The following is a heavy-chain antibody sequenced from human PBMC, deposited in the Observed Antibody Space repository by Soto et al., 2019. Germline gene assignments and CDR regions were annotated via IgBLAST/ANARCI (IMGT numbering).Heavy chain of an antibody. J-gene: IGHJ2*01. CDR1: GASIINNHYY. Sequence: QVRLQESGPGLVKPSQTLSLTCTVSGASIINNHYYWNFIRQPAGKGLEWIGYIYYSGNTHYNPSLESRLTISIDTSTNQFSLELSSVTAADTAVYFCARASMIGVPGFFDVWGRGTLVAVSS. CDR2: IYYSGNT. CDR3: ARASMIGVPGFFDV. D-gene: IGHD3-22*01. V-gene: IGHV4-30-4*08.